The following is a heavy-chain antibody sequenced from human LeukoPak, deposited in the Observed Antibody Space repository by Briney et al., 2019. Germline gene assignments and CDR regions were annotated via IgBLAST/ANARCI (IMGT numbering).Heavy chain of an antibody. D-gene: IGHD1-26*01. Sequence: SETLSLTCAVSGGSISGSQWWGWVRPPPRKGLEWIGEIYHSGSTNYNPSLRSRVTMSVDKSKNQFSLKLSSVTAADTAIYYCARALSGNYGVDPWGQGTLVTVSS. V-gene: IGHV4-4*02. CDR3: ARALSGNYGVDP. CDR1: GGSISGSQW. J-gene: IGHJ5*02. CDR2: IYHSGST.